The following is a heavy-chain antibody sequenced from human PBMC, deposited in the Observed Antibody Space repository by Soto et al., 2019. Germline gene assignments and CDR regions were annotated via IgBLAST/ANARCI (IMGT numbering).Heavy chain of an antibody. V-gene: IGHV1-18*04. D-gene: IGHD3-22*01. Sequence: GASVKVSCKASGYTFTSYGISWVRQAPGQGLEWVGWISAYNGNTNYAQKLQGRVTMTTDTSTSTAYMELRSLRSDDTAVYYCARVDSSGYYSGLDYWGQGTLVTVSS. CDR2: ISAYNGNT. CDR3: ARVDSSGYYSGLDY. CDR1: GYTFTSYG. J-gene: IGHJ4*02.